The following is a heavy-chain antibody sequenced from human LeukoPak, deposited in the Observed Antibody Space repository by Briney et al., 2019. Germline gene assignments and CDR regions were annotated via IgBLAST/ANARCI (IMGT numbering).Heavy chain of an antibody. CDR1: GFTFSTYN. J-gene: IGHJ4*02. V-gene: IGHV3-48*01. Sequence: PGGSLRLSCVASGFTFSTYNMNWVRQAPGKGLEWVAYITLSSTAIYYAHSVKGRFTISRDNSKNTLYLQMNSLRAEDTAVYYCARVVDHDYGDYYLDYWGQGTLVTVSS. D-gene: IGHD4-17*01. CDR3: ARVVDHDYGDYYLDY. CDR2: ITLSSTAI.